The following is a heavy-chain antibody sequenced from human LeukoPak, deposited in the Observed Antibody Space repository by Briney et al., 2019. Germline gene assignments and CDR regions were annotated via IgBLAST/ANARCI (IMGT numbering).Heavy chain of an antibody. D-gene: IGHD3-10*01. J-gene: IGHJ4*02. CDR1: GGSFSGYY. CDR3: ARAQYYYGSGRLYLDY. V-gene: IGHV4-34*01. CDR2: INHSGST. Sequence: SETLSLTCAVYGGSFSGYYWSWIRQPPGKGLEWIGEINHSGSTNYNPSLKSRVTILVDTSKNQFSLKLSSVTAADTAVYYCARAQYYYGSGRLYLDYWGQGTLVTVSS.